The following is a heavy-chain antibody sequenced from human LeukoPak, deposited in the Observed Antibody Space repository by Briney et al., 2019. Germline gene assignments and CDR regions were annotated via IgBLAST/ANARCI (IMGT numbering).Heavy chain of an antibody. D-gene: IGHD3-3*01. Sequence: GGSLRLSCAASGFTFSSFAVSWVRQAPGKGLEWVSGISNSGGSTYYADSVKGRFTISRDNSKNRLYLQMNSLRADDTAVYYCAKAISPRLDYYYGMDVWGQGTTVTVSS. CDR2: ISNSGGST. CDR1: GFTFSSFA. CDR3: AKAISPRLDYYYGMDV. V-gene: IGHV3-23*01. J-gene: IGHJ6*02.